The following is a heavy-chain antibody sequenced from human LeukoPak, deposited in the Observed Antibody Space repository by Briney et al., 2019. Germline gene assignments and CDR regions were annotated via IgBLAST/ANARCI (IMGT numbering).Heavy chain of an antibody. Sequence: ASVKASCKASGYTFTGYYMHWVRQAPEQGLEWMGWINPNSGGTNYAQKFQGRVTMTRDTSISTAYMELSRLRSDDTAVYYCAMYYDILTGYFPNYWGQGTLVTVSS. J-gene: IGHJ4*02. CDR3: AMYYDILTGYFPNY. D-gene: IGHD3-9*01. CDR2: INPNSGGT. V-gene: IGHV1-2*02. CDR1: GYTFTGYY.